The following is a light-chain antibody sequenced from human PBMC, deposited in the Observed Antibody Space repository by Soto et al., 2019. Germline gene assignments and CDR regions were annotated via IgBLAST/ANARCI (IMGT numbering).Light chain of an antibody. V-gene: IGLV2-14*03. Sequence: VLTQPAAVSGSPGQSITISCTGTSSDIGAYNYDSWYQQHHPGEAPKLIIYDVSHRPPGGSNRFSGSKSGNPASLTISGLQTEDDADYARSSYPSATTYVLGTGT. CDR3: SSYPSATTYV. J-gene: IGLJ1*01. CDR1: SSDIGAYNY. CDR2: DVS.